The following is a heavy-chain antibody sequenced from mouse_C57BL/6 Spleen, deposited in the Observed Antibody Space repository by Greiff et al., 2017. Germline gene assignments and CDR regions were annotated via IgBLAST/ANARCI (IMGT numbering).Heavy chain of an antibody. V-gene: IGHV1-26*01. CDR3: ARRDDYDVETFAY. CDR2: INPNNGGT. D-gene: IGHD2-4*01. Sequence: VQLQQSGPELVKPGASVKISCKASGYTFTDYYMNWVKQSHGKSLEWIGDINPNNGGTSYNQKFKGKATLTVDKSSSTAYMELRSLTSEDSAVYYCARRDDYDVETFAYWGQGTLVTVSA. CDR1: GYTFTDYY. J-gene: IGHJ3*01.